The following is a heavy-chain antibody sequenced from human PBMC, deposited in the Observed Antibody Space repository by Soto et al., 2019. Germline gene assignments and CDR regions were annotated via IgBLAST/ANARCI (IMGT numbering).Heavy chain of an antibody. CDR2: ISAHNDNT. J-gene: IGHJ4*02. CDR1: GYTFTSYG. Sequence: QVHLVQSGAEVRKPGASVKVSCKGSGYTFTSYGIAWVRQAPGQGLEWMGWISAHNDNTNYAQKVQGRVTVTRDTSTSTAYMERRNLRSDDTAVYYCARGGYGDYWGQGALVTVSS. V-gene: IGHV1-18*01. CDR3: ARGGYGDY. D-gene: IGHD1-1*01.